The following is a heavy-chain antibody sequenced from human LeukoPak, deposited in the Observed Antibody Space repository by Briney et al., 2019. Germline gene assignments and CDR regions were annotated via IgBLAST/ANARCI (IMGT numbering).Heavy chain of an antibody. Sequence: SETLSLTCTVSGGSISSYYWSWIRQPPGKGLEWIGYIYYSGSTNYNPSLKSRVTISVDTSKNQFSLKLSSVTAADTAVYYCARGQWPHYFDYWGQGTLVTVSS. CDR2: IYYSGST. V-gene: IGHV4-59*01. J-gene: IGHJ4*02. D-gene: IGHD6-19*01. CDR3: ARGQWPHYFDY. CDR1: GGSISSYY.